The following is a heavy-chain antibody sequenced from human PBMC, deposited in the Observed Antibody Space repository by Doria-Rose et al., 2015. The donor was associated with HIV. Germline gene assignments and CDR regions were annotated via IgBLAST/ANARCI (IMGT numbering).Heavy chain of an antibody. CDR1: GVSLSSPGMG. Sequence: HVTLKESGPVLVKPTETLTLTCTVSGVSLSSPGMGVSWIRQPPGKALEWLANIFSDDERSCKTSLKSRLTISRGTSKSQVVLTMTDMDPVDTATYYCARIKSSRWYHKYYLDFWGQGTLVIVSA. CDR3: ARIKSSRWYHKYYLDF. J-gene: IGHJ4*02. V-gene: IGHV2-26*01. D-gene: IGHD6-13*01. CDR2: IFSDDER.